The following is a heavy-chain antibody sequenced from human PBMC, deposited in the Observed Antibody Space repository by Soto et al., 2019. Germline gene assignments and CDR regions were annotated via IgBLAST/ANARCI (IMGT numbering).Heavy chain of an antibody. CDR2: IIPILGIA. D-gene: IGHD2-15*01. Sequence: QVQLVQSGAEVKKPGSSVKVSCKASGGTFSSYTISWVRQAPGQGLEWMGRIIPILGIANYAQKFQGRVTITADKSTSTAYMELSSLRSEDTAVYYCAREDIVVVVDATHGFDPWGQGTLVTVSS. CDR1: GGTFSSYT. V-gene: IGHV1-69*08. J-gene: IGHJ5*02. CDR3: AREDIVVVVDATHGFDP.